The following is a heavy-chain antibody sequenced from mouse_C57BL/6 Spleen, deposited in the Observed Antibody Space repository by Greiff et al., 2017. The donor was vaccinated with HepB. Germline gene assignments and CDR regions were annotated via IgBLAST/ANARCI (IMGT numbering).Heavy chain of an antibody. CDR1: GFSFNTYA. V-gene: IGHV10-1*01. J-gene: IGHJ4*01. Sequence: EVQRVESGGGLVHPKGSLKLSCAASGFSFNTYAMNWVRQAPGKGLEWVARIRSKSNNYATYYADSVKDRFTISRDDSESMLYLQMNNLKTEDTAIYYCVRNGNGAYYYAMDYWGQRTSVTVSS. CDR2: IRSKSNNYAT. D-gene: IGHD1-1*01. CDR3: VRNGNGAYYYAMDY.